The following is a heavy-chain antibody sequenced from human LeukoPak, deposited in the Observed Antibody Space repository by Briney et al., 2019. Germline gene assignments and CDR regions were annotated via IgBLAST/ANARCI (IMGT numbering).Heavy chain of an antibody. CDR1: GFTVSSNY. D-gene: IGHD4-11*01. V-gene: IGHV3-53*01. CDR3: ARDSDYSNYPLYYYGMDV. J-gene: IGHJ6*02. CDR2: IYSGGST. Sequence: GGSLRLSCAASGFTVSSNYMSWVRQAPGKGLEWVSVIYSGGSTYYADSVKGRFTISGDNSKNTLYLQMNSLRAEDTAVYYCARDSDYSNYPLYYYGMDVWGQGTTVTVSS.